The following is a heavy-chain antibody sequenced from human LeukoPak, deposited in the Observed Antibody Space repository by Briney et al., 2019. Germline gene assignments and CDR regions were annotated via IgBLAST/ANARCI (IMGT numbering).Heavy chain of an antibody. CDR1: GGSFSGYY. J-gene: IGHJ5*02. D-gene: IGHD2-21*01. V-gene: IGHV4-34*01. CDR2: INHSGST. Sequence: SETLSLTCAVYGGSFSGYYWSWIRQPPGKGLEWIGEINHSGSTNYNPSLKSRVTISVDTSKNQFSLKLSSVTAADTAVYYCARVGIKNIDPWGQGTLVTVSS. CDR3: ARVGIKNIDP.